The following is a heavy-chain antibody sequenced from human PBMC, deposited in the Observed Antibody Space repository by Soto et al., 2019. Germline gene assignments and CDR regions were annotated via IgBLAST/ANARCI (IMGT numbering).Heavy chain of an antibody. J-gene: IGHJ4*02. CDR3: AKEAEENENVPIPGDN. D-gene: IGHD1-1*01. V-gene: IGHV3-23*01. CDR2: LSGSGTMR. CDR1: GFSFRNYA. Sequence: GGSLRLSCAASGFSFRNYAMTWVRQAPGKGLEWVSGLSGSGTMRYYADSVRGRFIISRDNAKNTLFLRMGNLRVEDSAVYYCAKEAEENENVPIPGDNWGQGTPVTVSS.